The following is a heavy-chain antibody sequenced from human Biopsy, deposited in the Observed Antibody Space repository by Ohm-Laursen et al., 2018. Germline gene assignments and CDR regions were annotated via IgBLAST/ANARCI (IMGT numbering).Heavy chain of an antibody. CDR2: ISASGNHI. V-gene: IGHV3-21*01. CDR1: GFTFATYG. Sequence: GSLRLSCTASGFTFATYGMNWVRQAPGKGLEWVSSISASGNHIYYTDSVKGRFTVSRDNGKNSVYLQMNSLRVEDTAVYYCARDGEAKYCKHGVCPSDFWGQGTLVTVSS. J-gene: IGHJ4*02. D-gene: IGHD2-8*01. CDR3: ARDGEAKYCKHGVCPSDF.